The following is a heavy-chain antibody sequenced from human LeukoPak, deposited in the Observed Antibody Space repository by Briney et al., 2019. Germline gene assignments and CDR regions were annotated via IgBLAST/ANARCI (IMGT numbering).Heavy chain of an antibody. Sequence: SETLSLTCTVSGGSISSYFWSWIRQPAGKGLEWIGRIYTSGSTNYSPSLKSRGTMSVDTSTNQFSLKLSSVTAADTAVYYCARDQATWRAFDIWGQGTLVTVSS. D-gene: IGHD3-3*01. CDR1: GGSISSYF. CDR2: IYTSGST. V-gene: IGHV4-4*07. CDR3: ARDQATWRAFDI. J-gene: IGHJ3*02.